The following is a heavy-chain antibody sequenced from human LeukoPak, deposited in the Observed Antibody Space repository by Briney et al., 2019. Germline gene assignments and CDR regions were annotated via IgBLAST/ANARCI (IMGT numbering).Heavy chain of an antibody. V-gene: IGHV1-69*13. CDR3: ARDQGGYCSGGSRYSSWFDP. CDR1: GGTFSSYA. D-gene: IGHD2-15*01. J-gene: IGHJ5*02. Sequence: GASVKVSCKASGGTFSSYAISWVRQAPGQGLEWMGGIIPIFGTANYAQKFQGRVTITADESTSTAYMELSSLRSEDTAVYYCARDQGGYCSGGSRYSSWFDPWGQGTLVTVSS. CDR2: IIPIFGTA.